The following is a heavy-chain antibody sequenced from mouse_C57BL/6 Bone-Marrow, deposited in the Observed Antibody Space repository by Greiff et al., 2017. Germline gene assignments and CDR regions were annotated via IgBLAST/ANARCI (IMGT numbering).Heavy chain of an antibody. CDR2: IDPENGDT. V-gene: IGHV14-4*01. CDR3: TTYSARDY. Sequence: VQLKESGAELVRPGASVKLSCTASGFNINDDYMHWVKQRPEQGLEWIGWIDPENGDTEYASKFQGKATITADTSSHTAYLQLSSLTSEDTAVYYCTTYSARDYWGQGTSVTVSS. CDR1: GFNINDDY. J-gene: IGHJ4*01.